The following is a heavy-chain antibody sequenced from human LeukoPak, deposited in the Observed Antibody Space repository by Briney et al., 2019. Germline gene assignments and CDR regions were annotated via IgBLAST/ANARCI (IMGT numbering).Heavy chain of an antibody. D-gene: IGHD5-12*01. J-gene: IGHJ4*02. V-gene: IGHV1-18*01. CDR1: GYTFTSYG. Sequence: ASVKVTCKASGYTFTSYGISWVRQAPGQGLEWLGWISVYNVNTNYAQKLQGRVTMTTDTSTSTVYMELRSLRSDYTAEYYCARDYSGYDGFDYWGQGTLVTVSS. CDR2: ISVYNVNT. CDR3: ARDYSGYDGFDY.